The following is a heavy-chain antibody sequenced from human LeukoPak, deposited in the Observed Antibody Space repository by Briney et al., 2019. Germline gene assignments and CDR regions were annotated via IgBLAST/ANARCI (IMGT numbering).Heavy chain of an antibody. CDR1: GGSISSYY. D-gene: IGHD5-24*01. CDR3: ARGRDGYMT. CDR2: IYYSGST. J-gene: IGHJ1*01. Sequence: SETLSLTCTVSGGSISSYYWSWIRQPPGKGLEWIGYIYYSGSTNYNPSLKSRVSLSVDTSKNQFSLKLNSVTAADTAVYYCARGRDGYMTWGLGTLVTVSS. V-gene: IGHV4-59*01.